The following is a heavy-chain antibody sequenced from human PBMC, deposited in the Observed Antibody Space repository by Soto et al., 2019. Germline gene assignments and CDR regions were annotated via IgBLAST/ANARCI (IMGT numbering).Heavy chain of an antibody. CDR1: GFTFFTSA. CDR3: AADPYCGGDCYFDY. V-gene: IGHV1-58*01. D-gene: IGHD2-21*02. Sequence: GASVKVSCKASGFTFFTSAVQWVRQARGQGLEWIGWIVVGSGNTNYAQKFQERVTITRDMSTNTAYMEMTSLRSEDTAVYYCAADPYCGGDCYFDYGGQGIMFPVS. J-gene: IGHJ4*02. CDR2: IVVGSGNT.